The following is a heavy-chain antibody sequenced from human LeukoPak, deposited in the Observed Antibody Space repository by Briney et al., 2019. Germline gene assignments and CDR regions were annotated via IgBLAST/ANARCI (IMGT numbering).Heavy chain of an antibody. D-gene: IGHD1-26*01. CDR2: TRNKGNSYST. J-gene: IGHJ4*02. CDR3: ARLNRISGTYYFDY. Sequence: GGPLRLSCAASGFTFSDHYMDWVRQAPGKGLEWVGRTRNKGNSYSTAYAASVKDRFTISRDVSENSLYLQMNSLKTEDTAVYYCARLNRISGTYYFDYWGQGTLVTVSS. V-gene: IGHV3-72*01. CDR1: GFTFSDHY.